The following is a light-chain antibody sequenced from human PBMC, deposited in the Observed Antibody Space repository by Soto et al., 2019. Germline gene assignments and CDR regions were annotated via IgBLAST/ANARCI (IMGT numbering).Light chain of an antibody. V-gene: IGKV1-5*03. CDR2: KAS. CDR1: QSISYW. CDR3: RHYNTYSPPYT. Sequence: DIQMTQSPSTLSASVGDRVTITCRASQSISYWLAWNQQKPGKAPNLLIYKASSLESGVPSRFSGSGSGTVFTLIITSLQPDDFATYFCRHYNTYSPPYTFGQGIKLEIK. J-gene: IGKJ2*01.